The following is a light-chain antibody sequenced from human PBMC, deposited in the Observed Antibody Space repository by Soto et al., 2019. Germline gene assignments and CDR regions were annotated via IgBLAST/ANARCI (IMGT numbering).Light chain of an antibody. J-gene: IGKJ5*01. CDR2: GAS. CDR3: QQYYNWPRT. Sequence: VMTQSQDSLGVSLGETANLSCRASQSVSNIYIAWYQQKPGQSTRLLFYGASTGATGLTARFSGSGSGTEFTLTINSLQAEDCAVYYCQQYYNWPRTFSQGTRLDIK. CDR1: QSVSNI. V-gene: IGKV3-15*01.